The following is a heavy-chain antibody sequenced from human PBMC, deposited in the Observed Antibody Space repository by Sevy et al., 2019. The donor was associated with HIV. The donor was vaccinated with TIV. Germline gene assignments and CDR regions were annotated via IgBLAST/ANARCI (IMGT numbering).Heavy chain of an antibody. D-gene: IGHD6-13*01. CDR3: ASSGLGPGYSSYYYMDV. CDR1: GGSISSYY. CDR2: IYYSGST. V-gene: IGHV4-59*01. J-gene: IGHJ6*03. Sequence: SETLSLTCTVSGGSISSYYWSWIRQPPGKGLEWIGYIYYSGSTNYNPSLKSRVTISVDTSKNQFSLKLSSVTAADTAVYYCASSGLGPGYSSYYYMDVWGKGTTVTVSS.